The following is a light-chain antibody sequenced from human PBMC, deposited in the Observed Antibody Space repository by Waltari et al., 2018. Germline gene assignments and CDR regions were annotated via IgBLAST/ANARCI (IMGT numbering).Light chain of an antibody. V-gene: IGKV1-5*01. CDR3: QQYKSYLWT. CDR1: QSLSSW. Sequence: DIQMTQSPSTLSASVGDRVTITCRASQSLSSWLAWDKQKPGKAPKLLIYDASSLESGVPTRFSGSGSGTEFTLTISSLQPDDFATYYCQQYKSYLWTFGQGTKVEI. CDR2: DAS. J-gene: IGKJ1*01.